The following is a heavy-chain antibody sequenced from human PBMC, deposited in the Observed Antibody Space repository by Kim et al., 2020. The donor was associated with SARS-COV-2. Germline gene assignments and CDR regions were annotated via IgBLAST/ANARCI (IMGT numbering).Heavy chain of an antibody. CDR3: ARPLKGNYDYVWGSYRDYYYYGMDV. D-gene: IGHD3-16*02. CDR1: GGSISSGDYY. CDR2: IYYSGST. Sequence: SETLSLTCTVSGGSISSGDYYWSWIRQPPGKGLEWIGYIYYSGSTYYNPSLKSRVTISVDTSKNQFSLKLSSVTAADTAMYYCARPLKGNYDYVWGSYRDYYYYGMDVWGQGTTVTVSS. V-gene: IGHV4-30-4*01. J-gene: IGHJ6*02.